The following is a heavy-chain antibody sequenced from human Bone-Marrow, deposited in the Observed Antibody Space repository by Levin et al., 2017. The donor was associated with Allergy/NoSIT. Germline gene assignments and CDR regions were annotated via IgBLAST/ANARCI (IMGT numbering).Heavy chain of an antibody. CDR1: GGSFTGYY. Sequence: SQTLSLTCAVYGGSFTGYYWIWIRPPPGKGLEWIGEINLSGNTNYNPSLESRVSMSLDTSKNHFSLWLNSVTAADTAVYFCERARLKSSSYTSGYEDWGQGTLVNVS. D-gene: IGHD5-12*01. J-gene: IGHJ4*02. CDR2: INLSGNT. CDR3: ERARLKSSSYTSGYED. V-gene: IGHV4-34*01.